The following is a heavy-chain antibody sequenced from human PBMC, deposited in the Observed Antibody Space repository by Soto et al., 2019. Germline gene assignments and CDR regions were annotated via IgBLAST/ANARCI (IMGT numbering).Heavy chain of an antibody. Sequence: QQQLQESGPGLVKPSETLSLTCTVSGDPISRSGHFWVGIRQPPGKGLEWIGNLPYNGITHYNTSLESRVTISADTSKNHFSLKLNSVTAADTALYYCVHRIDWSPYDSWGQGNLVTVS. CDR2: LPYNGIT. CDR1: GDPISRSGHF. D-gene: IGHD3-9*01. CDR3: VHRIDWSPYDS. J-gene: IGHJ4*02. V-gene: IGHV4-39*02.